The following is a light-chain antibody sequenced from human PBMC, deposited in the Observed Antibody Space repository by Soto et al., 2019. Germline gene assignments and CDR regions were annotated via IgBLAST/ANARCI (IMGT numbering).Light chain of an antibody. J-gene: IGKJ1*01. V-gene: IGKV1-5*01. Sequence: DVRMSQSPSTLSASIGDRVTITCRASQSVTNWLAWYQQKPGKAPNLLISEASTLESGVPSRFSGSGSGTEFTLTISSLQPDDFATYFCQQSYSTPPWTFGQATKV. CDR3: QQSYSTPPWT. CDR2: EAS. CDR1: QSVTNW.